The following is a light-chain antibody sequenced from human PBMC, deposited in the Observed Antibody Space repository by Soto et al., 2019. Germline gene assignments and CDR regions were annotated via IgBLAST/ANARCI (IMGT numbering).Light chain of an antibody. CDR2: EVS. V-gene: IGLV2-14*03. J-gene: IGLJ1*01. Sequence: QSELTQAASVSGSPGQSITISCTGTSSDVGAYDYVSWYQQHPDKAPKLMIYEVSNRPSGVSNRFSGSKSVNTATLTISGLQTEDEADYYCSSYTSSSTRVFGTGTKVTVL. CDR3: SSYTSSSTRV. CDR1: SSDVGAYDY.